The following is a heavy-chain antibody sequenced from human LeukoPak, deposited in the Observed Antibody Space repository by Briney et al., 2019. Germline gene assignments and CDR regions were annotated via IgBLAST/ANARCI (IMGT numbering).Heavy chain of an antibody. J-gene: IGHJ1*01. CDR1: GFTFSSYS. Sequence: GGSLRLSCAASGFTFSSYSMNWVRQAPGKGLEWVSSISSSSSYIYYADSVKGRFTISRDNSKNMLYLQMNSLRPEDTAVYYCARGTDTSWTEYFQHWGQGTLVTVSS. CDR3: ARGTDTSWTEYFQH. CDR2: ISSSSSYI. V-gene: IGHV3-21*06. D-gene: IGHD2-2*01.